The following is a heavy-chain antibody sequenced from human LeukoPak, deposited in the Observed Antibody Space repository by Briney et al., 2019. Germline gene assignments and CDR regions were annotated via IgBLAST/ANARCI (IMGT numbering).Heavy chain of an antibody. J-gene: IGHJ4*02. CDR3: AKDPHYDFWSGYYTGPYFDY. V-gene: IGHV3-23*01. D-gene: IGHD3-3*01. CDR1: GFTFSSYA. CDR2: VSGSGGST. Sequence: GGSLRLSCAASGFTFSSYAMSWVRQAPGKGLEWVSAVSGSGGSTYYADSVKGRFTIPRDNSKNTLYLQMNSLRAEDTAVYYCAKDPHYDFWSGYYTGPYFDYWGQGTLVTVSS.